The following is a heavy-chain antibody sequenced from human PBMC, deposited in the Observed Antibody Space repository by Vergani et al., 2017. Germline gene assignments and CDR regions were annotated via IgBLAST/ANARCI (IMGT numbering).Heavy chain of an antibody. CDR2: INHSGST. CDR1: GGSFSGYY. D-gene: IGHD2-2*01. V-gene: IGHV4-34*01. Sequence: QVQLQQWGAGLLKPSETLSLTCAVYGGSFSGYYWSWIRQPPGKGLEWIGEINHSGSTNYNPSLKSRVTISVDTSKNQFSLKLSSVTAADTAVYYCARGRRYQLLFGHRRKPFDYWGQGTLVTVSS. CDR3: ARGRRYQLLFGHRRKPFDY. J-gene: IGHJ4*02.